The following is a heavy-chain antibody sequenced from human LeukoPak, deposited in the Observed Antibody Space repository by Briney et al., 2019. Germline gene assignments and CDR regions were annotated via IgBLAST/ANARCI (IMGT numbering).Heavy chain of an antibody. D-gene: IGHD6-19*01. Sequence: SETLSLTCTVSGGSISTYYWSWIRQPPGKGLEWIGYIYYTGSTNYNPSLKSRVTISVDTSKNQFSLKLSPVTAADTAVYYCARRPHTGYSGDWGPHDYYYGMNVWGQGTTVTVPS. CDR1: GGSISTYY. CDR3: ARRPHTGYSGDWGPHDYYYGMNV. CDR2: IYYTGST. J-gene: IGHJ6*02. V-gene: IGHV4-59*08.